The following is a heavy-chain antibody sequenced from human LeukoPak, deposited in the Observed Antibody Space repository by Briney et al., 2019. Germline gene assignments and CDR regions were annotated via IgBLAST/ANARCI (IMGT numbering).Heavy chain of an antibody. V-gene: IGHV4-61*02. CDR1: GGSISSGSSY. Sequence: KSSQTLSLTCTVSGGSISSGSSYWSWLRQPAGKGLEWFGRIYTSGSTNYNPSLKSRVTISVDTSKNQFSLKLSSVTAADTAVYYCARDLGGQDTGERFDPWGQGTLVTVSS. CDR2: IYTSGST. CDR3: ARDLGGQDTGERFDP. D-gene: IGHD3-16*01. J-gene: IGHJ5*02.